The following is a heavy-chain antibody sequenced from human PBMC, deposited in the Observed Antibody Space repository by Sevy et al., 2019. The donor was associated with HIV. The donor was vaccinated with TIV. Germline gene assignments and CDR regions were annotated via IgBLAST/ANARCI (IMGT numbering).Heavy chain of an antibody. CDR1: GFSFDRYG. J-gene: IGHJ4*02. Sequence: GGSLRLSCVPSGFSFDRYGMHWIRQAPGKGREWVAVILYEGINKDYGDSVRGRFTISRDNSKNTLYLEMNNLRVDDTAVYYCATGRDYGSGSYDYWGQGTLVTVSS. CDR3: ATGRDYGSGSYDY. D-gene: IGHD3-10*01. V-gene: IGHV3-33*03. CDR2: ILYEGINK.